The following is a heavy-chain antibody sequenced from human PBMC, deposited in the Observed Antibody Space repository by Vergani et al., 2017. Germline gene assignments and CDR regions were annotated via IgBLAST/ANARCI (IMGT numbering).Heavy chain of an antibody. CDR3: ARSRPVFYGMDV. CDR2: IYPADSDT. CDR1: EYSFGNYW. Sequence: EVELVQSGPEMRKPGESLKISCKGSEYSFGNYWIGWVRQMPGKGLEWMGIIYPADSDTRYSPSFQGQVTISADKSISTAFLQWDSLKASDTALYYCARSRPVFYGMDVWGQGTTVTVSS. J-gene: IGHJ6*02. D-gene: IGHD3-16*01. V-gene: IGHV5-51*03.